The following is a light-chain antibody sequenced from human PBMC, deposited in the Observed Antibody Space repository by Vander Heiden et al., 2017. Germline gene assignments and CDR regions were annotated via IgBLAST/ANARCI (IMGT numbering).Light chain of an antibody. V-gene: IGKV3-20*01. Sequence: IVLTQSPGTLSLSPGERATLSCRASQTVSTYLAWYQQKPGQAPRLLIYGASRRATGIPDRFSGSGSGTDFTLTISRLEPEDFAVYYGQEYGSSFRHGTKVGIK. CDR3: QEYGSS. CDR2: GAS. CDR1: QTVSTY. J-gene: IGKJ3*01.